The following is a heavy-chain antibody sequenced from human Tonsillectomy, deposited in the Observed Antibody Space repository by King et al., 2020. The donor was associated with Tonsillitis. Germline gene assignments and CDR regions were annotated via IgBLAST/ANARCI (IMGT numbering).Heavy chain of an antibody. J-gene: IGHJ6*03. V-gene: IGHV3-48*03. D-gene: IGHD3-3*01. CDR2: MSSSGGTI. Sequence: VQLVQSGGGLVQPGGSLRLSCAASGFTFSRYEMNWVRQAPGKGLEWVAYMSSSGGTIYYADSVKGRITISSDNAKNSLYLQMNSLRAEDTAVYYCARDPTHYDFWSGYDYYYMDVWGKGTTVTVSS. CDR1: GFTFSRYE. CDR3: ARDPTHYDFWSGYDYYYMDV.